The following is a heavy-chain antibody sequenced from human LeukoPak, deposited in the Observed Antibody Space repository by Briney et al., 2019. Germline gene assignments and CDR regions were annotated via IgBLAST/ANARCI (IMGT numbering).Heavy chain of an antibody. CDR1: GYTLTELS. D-gene: IGHD3-16*01. J-gene: IGHJ6*03. V-gene: IGHV1-2*02. Sequence: GASVKVSCKVSGYTLTELSMHWVRQAPGQGLEWMGWINPNSGGTNYAQKFQGRVTMTRDTSISTAYMELSRLRSDDTAVYYCARVSHKGGSYYYYYYMDVWGKGTTVTVSS. CDR2: INPNSGGT. CDR3: ARVSHKGGSYYYYYYMDV.